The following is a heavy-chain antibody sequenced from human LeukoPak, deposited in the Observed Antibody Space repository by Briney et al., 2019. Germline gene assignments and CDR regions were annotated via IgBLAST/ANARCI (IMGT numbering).Heavy chain of an antibody. Sequence: GRSLRLSCAASGFTFSSCNMQWVRQAPGKGLEWVAGTSYDGSKKFYADSVKGRFTISRDNSQNTLFLQMNSLRPEDTAVYYCAKPRGLDYYDSSVILDYWGQGTLVTVSS. CDR1: GFTFSSCN. V-gene: IGHV3-30*18. D-gene: IGHD3-22*01. CDR3: AKPRGLDYYDSSVILDY. J-gene: IGHJ4*02. CDR2: TSYDGSKK.